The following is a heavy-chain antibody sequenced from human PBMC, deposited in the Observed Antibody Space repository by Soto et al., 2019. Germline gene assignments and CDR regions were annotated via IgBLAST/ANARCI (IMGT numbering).Heavy chain of an antibody. CDR3: ARDQAAYCGGDCYSRWFDP. D-gene: IGHD2-21*02. CDR2: IYYSGST. J-gene: IGHJ5*02. V-gene: IGHV4-59*01. Sequence: SETLSLTCTVSGGSISSYYWSWIRQPPGKGLEWIGYIYYSGSTNYNPSLKSRVTISVDTSKNQFSLKLSSVTAADTAVYYCARDQAAYCGGDCYSRWFDPWGQGTLVTVSS. CDR1: GGSISSYY.